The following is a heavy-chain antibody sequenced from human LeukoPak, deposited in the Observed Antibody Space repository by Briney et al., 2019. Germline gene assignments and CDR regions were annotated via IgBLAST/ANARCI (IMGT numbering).Heavy chain of an antibody. CDR1: GFRFNTYW. D-gene: IGHD5-12*01. CDR3: AREYSGYDY. Sequence: PGGSLRLSCAASGFRFNTYWMSWVRQAPGKGLEWVANIKQDGNEKYYADSVKGRFTISRDNAKNSLYLQMNSLRAEDTAVYYCAREYSGYDYWGQGTLVTVSS. CDR2: IKQDGNEK. J-gene: IGHJ4*02. V-gene: IGHV3-7*01.